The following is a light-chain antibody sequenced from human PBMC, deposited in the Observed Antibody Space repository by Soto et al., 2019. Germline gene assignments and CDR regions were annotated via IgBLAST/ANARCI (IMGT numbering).Light chain of an antibody. CDR2: DVS. CDR1: RSDVGGYKY. J-gene: IGLJ1*01. CDR3: CSYAGSYTFEV. V-gene: IGLV2-11*01. Sequence: QSALTQPRSVSGSPGQSVTISGTGTRSDVGGYKYVSWYQQHPGKAPKLMIYDVSKRPSGVPDRFSGSKSGNTASLTISGLQAEDEADYYCCSYAGSYTFEVFGTGTKLTVL.